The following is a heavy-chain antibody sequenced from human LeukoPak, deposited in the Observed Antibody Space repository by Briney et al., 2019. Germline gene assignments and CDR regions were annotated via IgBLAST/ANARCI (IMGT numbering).Heavy chain of an antibody. Sequence: PSQTLSLTCTVSSGSIISDSYYWSWVRRPAGKGLEWIGRIYSSGVTNYNPSLKSRVTMSIDTSKNQFSLKMTSVTAADTAMYFCSRGTDIFDFWGQGALVTVSS. V-gene: IGHV4-61*02. CDR1: SGSIISDSYY. CDR2: IYSSGVT. CDR3: SRGTDIFDF. J-gene: IGHJ4*02.